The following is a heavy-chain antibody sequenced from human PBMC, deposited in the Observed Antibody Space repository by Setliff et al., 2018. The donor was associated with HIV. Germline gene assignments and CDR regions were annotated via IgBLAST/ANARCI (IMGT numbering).Heavy chain of an antibody. CDR1: SGSISSAGYY. V-gene: IGHV4-31*03. CDR3: ARAQLPPTYIDV. Sequence: SETLSLTCTVSSGSISSAGYYWSWIRQHPGKGLEWIGEITHSRSTNYNPSLKSRATISVDTSKNHFSLKLTSLTAADTAVYYCARAQLPPTYIDVWGSGTTVTVSS. J-gene: IGHJ6*03. CDR2: ITHSRST. D-gene: IGHD2-2*01.